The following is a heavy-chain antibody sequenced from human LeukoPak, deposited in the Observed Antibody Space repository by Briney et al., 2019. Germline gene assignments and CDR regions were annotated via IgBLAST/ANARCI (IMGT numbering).Heavy chain of an antibody. CDR2: INWNGGST. D-gene: IGHD3-10*01. CDR3: ARVKLLYGSGIGDAFDI. Sequence: GGSLRLSCAASGFTFDDYGMSWVCQAPGKGLEWVSGINWNGGSTGYEDSVKGRFTISRDNAKNSLYLQMNSLRAEDTALYYCARVKLLYGSGIGDAFDIWGQGTMVTVSS. CDR1: GFTFDDYG. J-gene: IGHJ3*02. V-gene: IGHV3-20*04.